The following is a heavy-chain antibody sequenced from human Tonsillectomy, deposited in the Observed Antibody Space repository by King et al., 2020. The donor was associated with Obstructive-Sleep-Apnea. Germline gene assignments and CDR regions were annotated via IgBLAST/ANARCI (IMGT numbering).Heavy chain of an antibody. J-gene: IGHJ3*02. D-gene: IGHD6-19*01. CDR1: GFTFSSYW. V-gene: IGHV3-7*03. CDR2: IKQDGSEK. Sequence: VQLVESGGGLVQPGGSLRLSCAASGFTFSSYWMRWVRQAPGKGLEWVANIKQDGSEKYYLDPVKGRFTISRDNAKNSLYLQMNSLRAEDTAVYYCARIAQVAVAAFDIWGQGTMVTVSS. CDR3: ARIAQVAVAAFDI.